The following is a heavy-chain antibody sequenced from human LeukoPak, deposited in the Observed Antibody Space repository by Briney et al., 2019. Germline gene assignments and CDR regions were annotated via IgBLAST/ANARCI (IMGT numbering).Heavy chain of an antibody. V-gene: IGHV4-59*01. J-gene: IGHJ3*02. CDR2: IYYSGST. CDR1: GGSISSYY. D-gene: IGHD6-19*01. Sequence: PSETLSLTCTVSGGSISSYYWSWIRQPPGKGLEWIGYIYYSGSTNYNPSLKSRVTISVDTSKNQFSLKLSSVTAADTAVYYCARAVAGDDAFDIWAKGQWSPSLQ. CDR3: ARAVAGDDAFDI.